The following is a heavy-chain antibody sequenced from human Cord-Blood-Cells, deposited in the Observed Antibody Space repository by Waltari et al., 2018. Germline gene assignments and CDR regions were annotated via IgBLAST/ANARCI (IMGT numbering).Heavy chain of an antibody. J-gene: IGHJ4*02. CDR3: ARPGDIVATIDY. Sequence: QVQLMQSGAEVKKPGASVKVPCKASGYTLTSNDINWVRQATGQGLECMGWMNPNSGNTGYAQKFQGRVTMTRNTSISTAYMELSSLRSEDTAVYYCARPGDIVATIDYWGQGTLVTVSS. CDR1: GYTLTSND. V-gene: IGHV1-8*01. CDR2: MNPNSGNT. D-gene: IGHD5-12*01.